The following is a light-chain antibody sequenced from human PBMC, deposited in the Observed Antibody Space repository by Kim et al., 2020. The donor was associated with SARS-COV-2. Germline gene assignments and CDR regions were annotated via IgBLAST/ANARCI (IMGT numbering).Light chain of an antibody. Sequence: LGQTVRITCQGDSLRSYYASWYQQKPGQAPVLVIYGKNNRPSGIPDRFSDSSSGNTASLTITGAQAEDEADYYCNSRDSSGNHRVVFGGGTQLTVL. CDR1: SLRSYY. J-gene: IGLJ2*01. CDR2: GKN. V-gene: IGLV3-19*01. CDR3: NSRDSSGNHRVV.